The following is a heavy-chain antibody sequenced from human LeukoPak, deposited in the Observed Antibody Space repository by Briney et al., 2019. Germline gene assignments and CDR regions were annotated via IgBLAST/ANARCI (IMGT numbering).Heavy chain of an antibody. CDR1: GFTFGSYW. D-gene: IGHD3-10*01. CDR2: IYSGGST. CDR3: ARDAIGGYYFDY. J-gene: IGHJ4*02. Sequence: GGSLRLSCAASGFTFGSYWMHWVRQAPGKGLEWVSVIYSGGSTYYADSVKGRFTISRHNSKNTLYLQMNSLRAEDTAVYYCARDAIGGYYFDYWGQGTLVTVSS. V-gene: IGHV3-53*04.